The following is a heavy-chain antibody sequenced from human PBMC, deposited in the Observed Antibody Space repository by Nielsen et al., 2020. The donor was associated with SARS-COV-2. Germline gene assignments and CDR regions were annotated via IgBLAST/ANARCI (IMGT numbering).Heavy chain of an antibody. CDR3: AREGHDFWSGVYYYYGMDV. J-gene: IGHJ6*02. D-gene: IGHD3-3*01. V-gene: IGHV3-30-3*01. CDR2: ISYDGSNK. Sequence: WIRQPPGKGLEWVAVISYDGSNKYYADSVKGRFTISRDNSKNTLYLQMNSLRAEDTAVYYCAREGHDFWSGVYYYYGMDVWGQGTTVTVSS.